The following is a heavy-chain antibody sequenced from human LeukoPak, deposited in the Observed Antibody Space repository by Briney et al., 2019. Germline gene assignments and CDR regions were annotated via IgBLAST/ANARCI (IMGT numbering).Heavy chain of an antibody. V-gene: IGHV4-39*07. CDR1: GGSISSSSYY. CDR2: IYYSGST. Sequence: PSETLSLTCTVSGGSISSSSYYWGWIRQPPGKGLEWIGSIYYSGSTYYNPSLKSRVTISVDTSKNQFSLKLRSVTAADTAVYYCARDLTMVDVNWFDPWGQGTLVTVSS. CDR3: ARDLTMVDVNWFDP. J-gene: IGHJ5*02. D-gene: IGHD3-10*01.